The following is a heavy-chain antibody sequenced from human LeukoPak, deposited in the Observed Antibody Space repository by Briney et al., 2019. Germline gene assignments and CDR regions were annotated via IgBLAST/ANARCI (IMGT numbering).Heavy chain of an antibody. J-gene: IGHJ3*02. D-gene: IGHD6-19*01. CDR1: GGSIGGHTFY. Sequence: SETLSLTCNVSGGSIGGHTFYWDWIRQPPGKGLEWIATIYYNGNTFYNPSLKSRVAISIDMSKSQFSLHLSSVSAADTAVYYCARLAALAGHRGAFDIWGPGTLVTVSS. V-gene: IGHV4-39*01. CDR3: ARLAALAGHRGAFDI. CDR2: IYYNGNT.